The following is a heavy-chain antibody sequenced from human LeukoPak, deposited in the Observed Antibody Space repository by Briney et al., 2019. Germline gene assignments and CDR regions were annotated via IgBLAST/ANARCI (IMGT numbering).Heavy chain of an antibody. D-gene: IGHD3-16*02. CDR2: IRSKAYGGTT. CDR3: TRDRLSFY. CDR1: GFTFGDYA. V-gene: IGHV3-49*03. J-gene: IGHJ4*02. Sequence: PGRSLRLSCTASGFTFGDYAMSWFRQGPGKGLEWVGFIRSKAYGGTTEYAASVKGRFTISRDDSKSIAYLQMNSLKTEDTAVYYCTRDRLSFYWGQGTLVTVSS.